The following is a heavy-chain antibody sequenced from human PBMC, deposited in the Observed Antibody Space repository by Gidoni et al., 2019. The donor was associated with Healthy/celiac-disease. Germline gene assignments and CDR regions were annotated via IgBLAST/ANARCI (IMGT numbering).Heavy chain of an antibody. Sequence: STYYNPSLKSRVTISVDTSKNQFSLKLSSVTAADTAVYYCARHRMATVTRGNWFDPWGQGTLVTVSS. J-gene: IGHJ5*02. V-gene: IGHV4-39*01. D-gene: IGHD4-17*01. CDR3: ARHRMATVTRGNWFDP. CDR2: ST.